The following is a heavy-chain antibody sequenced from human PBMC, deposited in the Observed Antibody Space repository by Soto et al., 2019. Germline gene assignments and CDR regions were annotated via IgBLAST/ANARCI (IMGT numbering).Heavy chain of an antibody. V-gene: IGHV3-48*02. J-gene: IGHJ6*02. Sequence: GGSLRLSCAASGFTFSSYSMNWVRQAPGKGLEWVSYISSSSSTIYYADSVKGRFTISRDNAKNSLYLQMNSLGDEDTAVYYCARDEGNFDWLSYKHSYYYGMDVWGQGTTVTVSS. CDR1: GFTFSSYS. CDR3: ARDEGNFDWLSYKHSYYYGMDV. CDR2: ISSSSSTI. D-gene: IGHD3-9*01.